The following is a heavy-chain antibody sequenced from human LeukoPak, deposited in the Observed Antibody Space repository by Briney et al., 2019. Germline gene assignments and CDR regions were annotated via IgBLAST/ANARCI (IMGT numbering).Heavy chain of an antibody. CDR2: IVPIFGTA. D-gene: IGHD3-10*01. Sequence: ASVKVSCKASGGTFSSYAISWVRQAPGQGLEWMGGIVPIFGTANYAQKFQGRVTITADESTSTAYMELSSLRSEDTAVYYCARDPSRITNWFDPWGQGTLVAVSS. V-gene: IGHV1-69*13. J-gene: IGHJ5*02. CDR1: GGTFSSYA. CDR3: ARDPSRITNWFDP.